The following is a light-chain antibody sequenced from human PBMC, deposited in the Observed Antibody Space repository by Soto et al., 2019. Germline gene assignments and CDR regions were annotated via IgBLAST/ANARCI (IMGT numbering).Light chain of an antibody. CDR1: SSDVGGYNY. J-gene: IGLJ2*01. V-gene: IGLV2-14*01. CDR3: SSFTISRNTVL. Sequence: QSVLTQPASVSGSPGQSITISCTGTSSDVGGYNYVSWCQQHPGKAPKLMIYEVSNRPSGVSNRFSGSKYGNTASLTISGLQAEDEADYYCSSFTISRNTVLFGGGTKVTV. CDR2: EVS.